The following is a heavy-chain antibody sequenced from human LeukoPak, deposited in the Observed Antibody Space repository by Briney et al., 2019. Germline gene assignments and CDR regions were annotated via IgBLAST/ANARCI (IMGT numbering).Heavy chain of an antibody. J-gene: IGHJ3*02. D-gene: IGHD3-22*01. CDR1: DYTFTSYG. CDR2: ISAYNGNT. V-gene: IGHV1-18*01. CDR3: AAVKTYYYDTSGYYFPLNAFDI. Sequence: GASVKASCKASDYTFTSYGISWVRQAPGQGLEWMGWISAYNGNTNYAQKLQGRVTMTEDTSTDTAYMELSSLRSEDTAVYYCAAVKTYYYDTSGYYFPLNAFDIWGQGTMVTVSS.